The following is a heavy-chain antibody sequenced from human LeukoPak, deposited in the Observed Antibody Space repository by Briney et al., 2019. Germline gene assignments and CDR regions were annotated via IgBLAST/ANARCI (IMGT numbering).Heavy chain of an antibody. Sequence: KSSETLSLTCTVSGGSISSYYWSWIRQPPGKGLEWIGYIYYSGSTNYNPSLKSRVTISVDTSKNQFSLKLSSVTAADTAVYYCAQGGGRNAEYFQHWGQGTLVTVSS. CDR2: IYYSGST. J-gene: IGHJ1*01. V-gene: IGHV4-59*01. CDR3: AQGGGRNAEYFQH. D-gene: IGHD1-1*01. CDR1: GGSISSYY.